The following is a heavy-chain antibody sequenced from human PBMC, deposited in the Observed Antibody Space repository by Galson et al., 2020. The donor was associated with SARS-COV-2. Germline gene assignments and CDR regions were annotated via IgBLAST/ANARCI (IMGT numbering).Heavy chain of an antibody. V-gene: IGHV4-4*02. CDR1: ADSVSSSSW. Sequence: TETLFLTCAVSADSVSSSSWWTWVRQPPGKGPEWIGGIYHSGSTNYNPSLESRATFSVDKSTHQFSLRLSSVTAAETAVYYCASAGSGSGSDMASWSWFDSWGQGTVVTVSS. J-gene: IGHJ5*01. D-gene: IGHD3-10*01. CDR3: ASAGSGSGSDMASWSWFDS. CDR2: IYHSGST.